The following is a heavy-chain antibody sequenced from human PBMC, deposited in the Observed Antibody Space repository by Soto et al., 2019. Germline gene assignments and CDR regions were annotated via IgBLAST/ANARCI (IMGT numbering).Heavy chain of an antibody. CDR3: ASTDGYNYNFDY. D-gene: IGHD5-12*01. J-gene: IGHJ4*02. V-gene: IGHV4-39*01. CDR2: IYYSGST. CDR1: GGSISSSSYY. Sequence: KTSETLSLTCTVSGGSISSSSYYWGWIRQPPGKGLEWIGSIYYSGSTYYNPSLKSRVTISVDTSKNQFSLKLSSVTAAETAVYYCASTDGYNYNFDYWGQGTLVTVSS.